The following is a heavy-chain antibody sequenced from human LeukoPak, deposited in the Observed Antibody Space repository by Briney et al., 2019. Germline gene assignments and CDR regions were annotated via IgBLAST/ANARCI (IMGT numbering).Heavy chain of an antibody. J-gene: IGHJ4*02. V-gene: IGHV3-7*01. Sequence: GGSLRLSCAASGFTFSSDWMSWVRQAPGKGLEWVANINQDGSERNYVDSVKGRFTISRDNAKSSVFLQMNSLGAEDTAVYYCATHSDWRFDYWGQGTLVSVSS. D-gene: IGHD6-19*01. CDR3: ATHSDWRFDY. CDR1: GFTFSSDW. CDR2: INQDGSER.